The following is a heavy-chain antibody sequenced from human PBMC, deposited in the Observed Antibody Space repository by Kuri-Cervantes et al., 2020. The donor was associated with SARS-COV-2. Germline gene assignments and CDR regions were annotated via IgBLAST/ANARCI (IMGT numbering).Heavy chain of an antibody. D-gene: IGHD1-1*01. CDR2: INWNGGST. V-gene: IGHV3-20*04. Sequence: GGSLRLSCAASGFTFDDYGMSWVRQAPGKGLEWVSGINWNGGSTGYADSVKGRFTISRDNAKNSLYLQMNSLRAEDTAVYYCARDGTELDSXYYYMDVWGKGTTVTVSS. CDR1: GFTFDDYG. J-gene: IGHJ6*03. CDR3: ARDGTELDSXYYYMDV.